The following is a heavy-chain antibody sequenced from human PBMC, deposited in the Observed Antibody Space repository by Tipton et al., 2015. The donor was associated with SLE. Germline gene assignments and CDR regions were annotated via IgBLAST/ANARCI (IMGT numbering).Heavy chain of an antibody. CDR2: INSGGST. V-gene: IGHV3-66*01. Sequence: QLVQSGGGLVQPGGSLRLSCAASGFTVSSNYVSWARQGPGKGLEWVSVINSGGSTYYADSVKGRFTISRDNSNNTLYLQMNSLRAEDTAVYYCARENSPPGWFDPWGQGILVAVSS. D-gene: IGHD1/OR15-1a*01. CDR3: ARENSPPGWFDP. CDR1: GFTVSSNY. J-gene: IGHJ5*02.